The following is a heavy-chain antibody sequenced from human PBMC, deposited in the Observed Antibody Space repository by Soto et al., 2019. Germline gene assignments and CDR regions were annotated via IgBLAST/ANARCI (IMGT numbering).Heavy chain of an antibody. CDR1: GFTFSSYW. V-gene: IGHV3-7*01. J-gene: IGHJ3*02. CDR3: ARECLGYCSSTSCCDAFDI. D-gene: IGHD2-2*01. Sequence: QTGGSLRLSCAASGFTFSSYWMSWFRQAPGKGLEWVANIKQDGSEKYYVDSVKGRFTISRDNAKNSLYLQMNSLRAEDTAVYYCARECLGYCSSTSCCDAFDIWGQGTMVTVSS. CDR2: IKQDGSEK.